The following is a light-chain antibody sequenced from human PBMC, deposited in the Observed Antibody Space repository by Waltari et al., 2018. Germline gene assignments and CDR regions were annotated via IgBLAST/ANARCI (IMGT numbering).Light chain of an antibody. Sequence: DSVMTQSPLSLPVTPGEPAAISCRSSQSLLYSNGNNYLNWYLQKPGQSPQVLIYMGSNRASGVPDRFSGTGSGTDFTLKISRVEAEDVGVYYCMQGLQWPLTFGEGTKVEIK. V-gene: IGKV2-28*01. CDR3: MQGLQWPLT. J-gene: IGKJ4*01. CDR1: QSLLYSNGNNY. CDR2: MGS.